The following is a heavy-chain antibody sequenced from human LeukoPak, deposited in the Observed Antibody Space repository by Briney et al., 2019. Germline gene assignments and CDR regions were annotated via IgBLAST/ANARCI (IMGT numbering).Heavy chain of an antibody. CDR1: GLTFSSYA. D-gene: IGHD2-2*01. Sequence: PGGSLRLSCAASGLTFSSYAMSWVRQAPGKGLEWVSTITTSGGSTYADSVKGHFTISRDNSKNTLYLQMNSLRAEDTAVYYCAKAPPYCSSTSCLRFDYWGQGTLVTVSS. V-gene: IGHV3-23*01. J-gene: IGHJ4*02. CDR3: AKAPPYCSSTSCLRFDY. CDR2: ITTSGGST.